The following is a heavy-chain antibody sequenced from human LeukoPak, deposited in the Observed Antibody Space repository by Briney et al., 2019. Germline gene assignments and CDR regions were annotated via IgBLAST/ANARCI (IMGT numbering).Heavy chain of an antibody. Sequence: SVKVSCKASGGTFSSYAISWVRQAPGQGLEWMGRIIPILGIANYAQKFQGRVTITADKSTSTAYMELSSLRSEDTAVYYCASGPYYYDSSGYYYNYWGQGTVVTVSS. D-gene: IGHD3-22*01. CDR3: ASGPYYYDSSGYYYNY. CDR2: IIPILGIA. J-gene: IGHJ4*02. CDR1: GGTFSSYA. V-gene: IGHV1-69*04.